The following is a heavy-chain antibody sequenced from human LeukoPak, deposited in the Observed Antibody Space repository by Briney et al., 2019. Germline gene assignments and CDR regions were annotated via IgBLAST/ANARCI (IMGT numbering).Heavy chain of an antibody. CDR3: ARAGGPHLLWFGEATAEFDY. D-gene: IGHD3-10*01. CDR2: ISSSSSYI. J-gene: IGHJ4*02. CDR1: GFTFSSHS. Sequence: GGSLRLSCAASGFTFSSHSMNWVRQAPGKGLEWVSAISSSSSYIYYADSVKGRFTISRDNAKNSLYLQMNSLRAEETAVYYCARAGGPHLLWFGEATAEFDYWGQGTLVTVSS. V-gene: IGHV3-21*01.